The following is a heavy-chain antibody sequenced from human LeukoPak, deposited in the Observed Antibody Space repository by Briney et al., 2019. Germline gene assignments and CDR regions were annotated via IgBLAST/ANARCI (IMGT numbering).Heavy chain of an antibody. J-gene: IGHJ4*02. CDR2: IYYSGDS. CDR1: GGSINNSNYY. D-gene: IGHD4-17*01. CDR3: ARGRGDYRFDY. V-gene: IGHV4-39*07. Sequence: PSETLSLTCTVSGGSINNSNYYWGWIRQPPGKGLEWIGNIYYSGDSYYNPSLKSRVTISVDTPKNQFSLKLSSVTAADTAVYYCARGRGDYRFDYWGQGTLVTVSS.